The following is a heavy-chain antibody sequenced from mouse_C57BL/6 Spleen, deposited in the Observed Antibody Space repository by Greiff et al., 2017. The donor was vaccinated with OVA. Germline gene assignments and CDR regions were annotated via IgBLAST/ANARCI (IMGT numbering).Heavy chain of an antibody. J-gene: IGHJ2*01. CDR2: IDPSDSYT. Sequence: VKLQQPGAELVRPGTSVKLSCKASGYTFTSYWMHWVKQRPGQGLEWIGVIDPSDSYTNYNQKFKGKATLTVDTSSSTAYMQLSSLTSEDSAVYYCARGDGNYTFDYWGQGTTLTVSS. V-gene: IGHV1-59*01. CDR1: GYTFTSYW. CDR3: ARGDGNYTFDY. D-gene: IGHD2-1*01.